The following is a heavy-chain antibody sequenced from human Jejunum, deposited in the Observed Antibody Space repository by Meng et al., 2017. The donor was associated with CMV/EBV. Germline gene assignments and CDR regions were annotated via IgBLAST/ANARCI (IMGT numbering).Heavy chain of an antibody. J-gene: IGHJ4*02. Sequence: SCASSGLTFSTFWMSWFRQAQGKGLEWVAHIKQDGSEKYYVDSVKGRFTISRDNTENSLFLQMNTLRAEDTAVYYCATTSGSSYWGQGALVTVSS. D-gene: IGHD6-6*01. V-gene: IGHV3-7*01. CDR2: IKQDGSEK. CDR3: ATTSGSSY. CDR1: GLTFSTFW.